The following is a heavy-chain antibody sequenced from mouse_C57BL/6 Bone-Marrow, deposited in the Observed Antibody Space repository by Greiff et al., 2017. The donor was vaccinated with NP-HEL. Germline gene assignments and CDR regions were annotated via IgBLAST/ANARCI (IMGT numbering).Heavy chain of an antibody. CDR3: TGRYVWFAY. D-gene: IGHD2-12*01. V-gene: IGHV6-3*01. CDR2: IRLKSDNYAT. J-gene: IGHJ3*01. Sequence: EVNVVESGGGLVQPGGSMKLSCVASGFTFSNYWMNWVRQSPEKGLEWVAQIRLKSDNYATHYAESVKGRFTISRDDSKSSVYLQMNNLRAEDTGIYYCTGRYVWFAYWGQGTLVTVSA. CDR1: GFTFSNYW.